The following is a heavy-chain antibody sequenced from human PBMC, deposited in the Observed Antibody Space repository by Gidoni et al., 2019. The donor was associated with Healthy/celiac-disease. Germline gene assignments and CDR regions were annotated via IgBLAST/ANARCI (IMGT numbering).Heavy chain of an antibody. CDR3: AKDGALLQRVLLWFGELGQ. CDR1: GFTFSSYA. CDR2: ISGSGGST. D-gene: IGHD3-10*01. J-gene: IGHJ4*02. V-gene: IGHV3-23*01. Sequence: EVQLLESGGGLVQPGGSLRLSCAASGFTFSSYAMSWVRQAPGKGLEWVSAISGSGGSTYYADSVKGRFTISRDNSKNTLYLQMNSLRAEDTAVYYCAKDGALLQRVLLWFGELGQWGQGTLVTVSS.